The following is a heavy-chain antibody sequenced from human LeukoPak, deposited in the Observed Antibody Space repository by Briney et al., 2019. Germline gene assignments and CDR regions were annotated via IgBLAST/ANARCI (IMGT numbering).Heavy chain of an antibody. CDR3: ARMRDNWNVCVFDI. J-gene: IGHJ4*02. V-gene: IGHV4-34*01. D-gene: IGHD1-1*01. CDR2: INHSGSA. Sequence: NPSETLSLTCAVYGGSFSGYYWSWIRQPPGKGLEWIGEINHSGSASYNPSLKSRVTISVDTSKIQFSLKLSSVTATDTAVYYCARMRDNWNVCVFDIWGRGTLVTVSS. CDR1: GGSFSGYY.